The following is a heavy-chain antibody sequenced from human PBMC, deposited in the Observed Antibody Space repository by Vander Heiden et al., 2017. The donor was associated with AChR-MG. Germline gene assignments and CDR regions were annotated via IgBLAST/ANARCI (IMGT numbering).Heavy chain of an antibody. CDR1: GFTFSSYA. CDR2: ISYDGSKK. CDR3: SRIGGHDAFDI. Sequence: QVQLVESGGGVVQPGRSLRLSCAASGFTFSSYAMHWVRQAPGKGLEWVAVISYDGSKKYDADSVKGRFTISRDNSKNTLYLQMNRLRAEDTAVYYCSRIGGHDAFDIWGQVRMVAVSS. J-gene: IGHJ3*02. V-gene: IGHV3-30-3*01. D-gene: IGHD6-25*01.